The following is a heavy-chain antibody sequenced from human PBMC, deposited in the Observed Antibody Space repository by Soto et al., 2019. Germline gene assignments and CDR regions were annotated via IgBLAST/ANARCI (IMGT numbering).Heavy chain of an antibody. V-gene: IGHV1-18*01. J-gene: IGHJ4*02. CDR3: ARASAGALYDF. CDR2: ISGYNGYP. CDR1: GYIFTNYG. D-gene: IGHD6-13*01. Sequence: QVQLVQSGAEVRKPGASVYVSCKTSGYIFTNYGVAWIRQAPGQGLELVAWISGYNGYPKHTQKFQGRFTVTTDTSTRTGYMEFRNLRSDDTAVYYCARASAGALYDFWGQGTRVTVSS.